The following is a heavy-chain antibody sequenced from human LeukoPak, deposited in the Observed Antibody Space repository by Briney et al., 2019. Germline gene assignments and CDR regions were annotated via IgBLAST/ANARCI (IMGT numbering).Heavy chain of an antibody. V-gene: IGHV5-51*01. CDR1: GYSFTSYW. D-gene: IGHD2-15*01. J-gene: IGHJ4*02. CDR3: VRRQDDGAHDY. Sequence: PGESLKISCEASGYSFTSYWIGWVRQMPGKGLEWMGIIYPSDSDTRYTPSFQGQVTISADKSISTAYLQWSSLEASDIAMYYCVRRQDDGAHDYWGQGTLVTVSS. CDR2: IYPSDSDT.